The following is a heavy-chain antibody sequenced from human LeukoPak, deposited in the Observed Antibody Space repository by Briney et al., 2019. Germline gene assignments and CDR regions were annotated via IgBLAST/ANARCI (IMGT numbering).Heavy chain of an antibody. CDR3: VRDFSPYCGGDCYFDAFDI. CDR1: GFTFSSYW. V-gene: IGHV3-7*01. CDR2: INRDGSVI. D-gene: IGHD2-21*01. J-gene: IGHJ3*02. Sequence: GGSLRLSCAASGFTFSSYWMTWVRQVPGKGLEWVSNINRDGSVIHYMDSVKGRFTISRDNAKNSLYLQMNSLRAEDTAVYYCVRDFSPYCGGDCYFDAFDIWGQGTVVTVSS.